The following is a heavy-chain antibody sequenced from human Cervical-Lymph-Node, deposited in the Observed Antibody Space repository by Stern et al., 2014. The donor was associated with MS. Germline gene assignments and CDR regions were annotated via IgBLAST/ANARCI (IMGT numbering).Heavy chain of an antibody. CDR3: ARESGYCSGGSCYHLD. D-gene: IGHD2-15*01. V-gene: IGHV3-11*06. CDR2: ISSSSSYT. Sequence: QLVQSGGGLVKPGGSLRLSCAASGFTFSDYYMSWIRQAPGKGLEWVSYISSSSSYTNYADSVKGRFTISRDNAKNSLYLQMNSLRAEDTAVYYCARESGYCSGGSCYHLDWGQGTLVTVSS. J-gene: IGHJ4*02. CDR1: GFTFSDYY.